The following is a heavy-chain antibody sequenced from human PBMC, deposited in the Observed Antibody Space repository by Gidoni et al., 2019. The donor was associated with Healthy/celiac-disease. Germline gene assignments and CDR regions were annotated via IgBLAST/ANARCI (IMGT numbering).Heavy chain of an antibody. Sequence: EVQLVESGGGLVQPGRSLRLSCAASGFTFVDYAMHWVRQAPGKGLEWVSGISWNSGSIGYADSVKGRFTISRDNAKNSLYLQMNSLRAEDTALYYCAKGSGLADTEYYFDYWGQGTPVTVSS. D-gene: IGHD5-18*01. CDR2: ISWNSGSI. CDR1: GFTFVDYA. J-gene: IGHJ4*02. CDR3: AKGSGLADTEYYFDY. V-gene: IGHV3-9*01.